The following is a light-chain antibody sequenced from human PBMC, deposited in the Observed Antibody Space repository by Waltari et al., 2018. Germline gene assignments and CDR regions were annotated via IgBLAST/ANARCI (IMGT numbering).Light chain of an antibody. CDR1: QSVSGSY. J-gene: IGKJ4*01. CDR3: QQYGRSPLT. V-gene: IGKV3-20*01. CDR2: GAS. Sequence: EIVLTQSPGTLSLSPAERATLSCRASQSVSGSYLAWYQRKPGQAPRLLIYGASSGATGIPDRFSGSGSGTDFTLTISRLEPEDFAVYYCQQYGRSPLTFGGGTKVQI.